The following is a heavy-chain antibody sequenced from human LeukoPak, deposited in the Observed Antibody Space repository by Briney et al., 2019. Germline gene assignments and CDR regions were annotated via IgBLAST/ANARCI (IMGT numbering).Heavy chain of an antibody. CDR2: ISYDGSNK. CDR3: AKDSYDRSGYYYYYFAY. D-gene: IGHD3-22*01. V-gene: IGHV3-30*18. Sequence: GGSLRLSCAASGFTFSSSGMHWVRQAPGKGLEWVAVISYDGSNKYYADSVKGRFTISKDNSKNTLYLQMNSLRAGDTAVYYCAKDSYDRSGYYYYYFAYWGQGTQVTVSS. CDR1: GFTFSSSG. J-gene: IGHJ4*02.